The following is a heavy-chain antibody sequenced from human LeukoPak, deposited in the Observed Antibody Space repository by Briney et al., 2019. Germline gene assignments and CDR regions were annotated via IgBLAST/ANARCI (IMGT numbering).Heavy chain of an antibody. D-gene: IGHD3-3*01. V-gene: IGHV3-23*01. CDR2: VSESGDST. Sequence: GGSLRLSCAASGFTFSSYGMSWVRQAPGKGLEWVSGVSESGDSTYYTDSVKGRFTISRDNSWNTLYLQMNSLRAEDTAIYYCTKWNGYGDYWGQGILVTVSS. CDR1: GFTFSSYG. J-gene: IGHJ4*02. CDR3: TKWNGYGDY.